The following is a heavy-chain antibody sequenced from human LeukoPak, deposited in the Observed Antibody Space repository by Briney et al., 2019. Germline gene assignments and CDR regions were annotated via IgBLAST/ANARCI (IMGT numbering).Heavy chain of an antibody. CDR1: GFTFSSYS. J-gene: IGHJ4*02. Sequence: GGSLRLSCAASGFTFSSYSMNWVRQAPGKGLEWVSYISSSSGTIYYADSVKGRFTISRDNAKNSLYLQMKSLRAEDTAVYYCARDLNSDADYWGQGTLVTVSS. D-gene: IGHD5-18*01. CDR2: ISSSSGTI. V-gene: IGHV3-48*01. CDR3: ARDLNSDADY.